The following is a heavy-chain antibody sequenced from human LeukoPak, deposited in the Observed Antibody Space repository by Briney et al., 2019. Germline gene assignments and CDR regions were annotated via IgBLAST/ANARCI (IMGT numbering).Heavy chain of an antibody. CDR2: ISSSGSTI. CDR3: AKDRCSNGVGCYYYYMDV. V-gene: IGHV3-11*04. CDR1: GFTFSDYY. J-gene: IGHJ6*03. D-gene: IGHD2-8*01. Sequence: GGSLRLSCAASGFTFSDYYMSWIRQAPGKGLEWVSYISSSGSTIYYADSVKGRFTISRDNAKNSLYLQMNSLRAEDTAVYYCAKDRCSNGVGCYYYYMDVWGKGTTVTISS.